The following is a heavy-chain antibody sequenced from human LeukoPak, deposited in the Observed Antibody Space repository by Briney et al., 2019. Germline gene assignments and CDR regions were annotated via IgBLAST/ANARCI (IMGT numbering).Heavy chain of an antibody. Sequence: GASVKVSCKASGGTFSSYAISWVRQAPGQGLEWMGGIIPIFGTANYAQKFQGRVTITADKSTSTAYMELSSLRAEDTAVYYCARDKVEGPTKFDYWGQGTLVTVSS. CDR2: IIPIFGTA. CDR3: ARDKVEGPTKFDY. D-gene: IGHD5-24*01. J-gene: IGHJ4*02. CDR1: GGTFSSYA. V-gene: IGHV1-69*06.